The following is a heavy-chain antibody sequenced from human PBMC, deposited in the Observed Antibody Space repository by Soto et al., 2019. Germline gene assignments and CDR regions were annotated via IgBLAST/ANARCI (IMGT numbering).Heavy chain of an antibody. V-gene: IGHV4-4*02. Sequence: SETLSLTCAVSVGSFTSNNWWTWVRQPPGQGLEWVGEIYRTGSTNYNPSLKSRVTISLDKSENQFSLKVTSLTAADTAVYYCASRDPGTSVDYWGQGTLVTVSS. CDR2: IYRTGST. CDR1: VGSFTSNNW. J-gene: IGHJ4*02. CDR3: ASRDPGTSVDY. D-gene: IGHD1-7*01.